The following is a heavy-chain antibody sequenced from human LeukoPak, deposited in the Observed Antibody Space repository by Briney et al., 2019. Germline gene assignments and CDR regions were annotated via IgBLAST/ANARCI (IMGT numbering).Heavy chain of an antibody. Sequence: SETLSPTCTVSGGSISSYYWSWIRQPPGKGLEWIGYIYYSGSTNYNPSLKSRVTISVDTSKNQFSLKLSSVTAADTAVYYCARQPSEGKLFYFDYWGQGTLVTVSS. CDR1: GGSISSYY. D-gene: IGHD1-7*01. CDR2: IYYSGST. V-gene: IGHV4-59*08. J-gene: IGHJ4*02. CDR3: ARQPSEGKLFYFDY.